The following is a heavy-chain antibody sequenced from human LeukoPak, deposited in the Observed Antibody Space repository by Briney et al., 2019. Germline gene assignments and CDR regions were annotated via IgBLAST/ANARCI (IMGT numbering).Heavy chain of an antibody. CDR1: GFTFSSYA. V-gene: IGHV3-23*01. CDR3: AKSRVATAGGDAFDI. J-gene: IGHJ3*02. Sequence: GGSLRLSCAASGFTFSSYAMNWVPQAPGKGLEWVSVISSSSGGTNYADSVKGRFTISRDNSKTTLYLQMNSLRAEDTALYYCAKSRVATAGGDAFDIWGQGTIVTVSS. D-gene: IGHD6-13*01. CDR2: ISSSSGGT.